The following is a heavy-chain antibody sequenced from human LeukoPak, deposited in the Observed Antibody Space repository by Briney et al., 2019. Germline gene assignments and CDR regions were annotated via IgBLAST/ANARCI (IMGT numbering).Heavy chain of an antibody. CDR2: INPNSGGT. CDR1: GYTFTGYY. Sequence: GASVKVSCKACGYTFTGYYMHCVRQAPGQGLEWMGWINPNSGGTYYAQKFQGRVTMTSDTSISTAYMELSRLRSDNTAVYYCARDLYGGTSATFDYWGQGTLVTVSS. V-gene: IGHV1-2*02. D-gene: IGHD4-23*01. J-gene: IGHJ4*02. CDR3: ARDLYGGTSATFDY.